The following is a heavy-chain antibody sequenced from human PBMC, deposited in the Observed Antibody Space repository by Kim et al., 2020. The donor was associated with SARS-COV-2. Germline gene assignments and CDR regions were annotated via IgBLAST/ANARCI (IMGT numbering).Heavy chain of an antibody. CDR1: GFTFSSYG. Sequence: GGSLRLSCAASGFTFSSYGMNWVRQAPGKGLEWVSCISSSSNTIYYADSVKGRFTISRDNAKNSLYLQMNSLRAEDTAVYYCARDYWGSSGYVVAFDICGQGTMVTVSS. CDR3: ARDYWGSSGYVVAFDI. D-gene: IGHD3-22*01. V-gene: IGHV3-48*04. CDR2: ISSSSNTI. J-gene: IGHJ3*02.